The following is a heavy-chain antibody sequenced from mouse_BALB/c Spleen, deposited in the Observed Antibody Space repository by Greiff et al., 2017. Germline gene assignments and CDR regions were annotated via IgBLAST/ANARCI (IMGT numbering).Heavy chain of an antibody. V-gene: IGHV5-4*02. Sequence: EVKLVESGGGLVKPGGSLKLSCAASGFTFSDYYMYWVRQTPEKRLEWVATISDGGSYTYYPDSVKGRFPISRDNAKNNLYLQMSSLKSEDTAMYYCARDGYWGQGTTLTVSS. CDR1: GFTFSDYY. CDR2: ISDGGSYT. J-gene: IGHJ2*01. CDR3: ARDGY.